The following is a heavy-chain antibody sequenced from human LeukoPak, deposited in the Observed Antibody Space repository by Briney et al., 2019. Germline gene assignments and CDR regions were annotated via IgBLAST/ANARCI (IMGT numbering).Heavy chain of an antibody. V-gene: IGHV3-53*01. CDR1: GFTVSSNY. CDR2: IYSGGNT. Sequence: GGSLRLSCAASGFTVSSNYMSWVRQDPGKGLEWVSVIYSGGNTYYADSVRGRFTISRDNSKNTLYLQMNSLRAEDTAVYYCARGLVEMATIYFDYWGQGTLVTVSS. CDR3: ARGLVEMATIYFDY. D-gene: IGHD5-24*01. J-gene: IGHJ4*02.